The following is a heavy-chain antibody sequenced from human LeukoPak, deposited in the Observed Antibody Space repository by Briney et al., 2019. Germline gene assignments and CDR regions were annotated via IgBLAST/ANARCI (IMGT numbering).Heavy chain of an antibody. D-gene: IGHD6-19*01. CDR1: GFTFNNYA. J-gene: IGHJ3*02. V-gene: IGHV3-23*01. Sequence: GGSLRLSCAASGFTFNNYAMNWVRQAPGKGLEWVSSISGSGGRTYYADSVKGRFTISRDNSKNTLYLQMNSLRAEDTAVYYCAKGYIAVAGIDAFDIWGQGTMVTVSS. CDR3: AKGYIAVAGIDAFDI. CDR2: ISGSGGRT.